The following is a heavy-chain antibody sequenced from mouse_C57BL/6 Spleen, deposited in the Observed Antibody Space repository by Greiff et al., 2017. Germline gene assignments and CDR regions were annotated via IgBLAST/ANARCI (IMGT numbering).Heavy chain of an antibody. D-gene: IGHD1-1*01. CDR2: INPGSGGT. CDR3: ARDYYGSSLWFAY. CDR1: GYAFTNYL. V-gene: IGHV1-54*01. J-gene: IGHJ3*01. Sequence: QVQLQQSGAELVRPGTSVKVSCKASGYAFTNYLIEWVKQRPGQGLEWIGVINPGSGGTNYNEKFKGKETLTADKSSSTAYMQLSSLTSEDSAVYFGARDYYGSSLWFAYWGQGTLVTVSA.